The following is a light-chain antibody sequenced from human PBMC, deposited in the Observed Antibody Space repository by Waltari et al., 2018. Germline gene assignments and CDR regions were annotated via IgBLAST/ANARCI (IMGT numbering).Light chain of an antibody. CDR1: QSIGSL. CDR2: DAS. Sequence: VGERLTSTSRASQSIGSLLAWYQQKPGKAPTLLIYDASSLESGVPSRFSGSGSGTEFTLTINSLQPDDFATYSCQQYYSYFTFGGGAKVEIK. V-gene: IGKV1-5*01. J-gene: IGKJ4*01. CDR3: QQYYSYFT.